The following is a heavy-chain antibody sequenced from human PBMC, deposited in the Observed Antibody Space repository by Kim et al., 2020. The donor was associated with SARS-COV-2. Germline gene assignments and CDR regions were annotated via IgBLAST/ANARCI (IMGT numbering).Heavy chain of an antibody. J-gene: IGHJ3*02. D-gene: IGHD2-2*01. Sequence: SETLSLTCTVSGGSISSGDYYWSWIRQPPGKGLEWIGYIYYSGSTYYNPSLKSRVTISVDTSKNQFSLKLSSVTAADTAVYYCARGCSSTSCQLTDAFDIWGQGTMVTVSS. CDR2: IYYSGST. V-gene: IGHV4-30-4*01. CDR3: ARGCSSTSCQLTDAFDI. CDR1: GGSISSGDYY.